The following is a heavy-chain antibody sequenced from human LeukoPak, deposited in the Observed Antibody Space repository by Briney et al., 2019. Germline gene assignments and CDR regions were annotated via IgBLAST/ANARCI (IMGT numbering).Heavy chain of an antibody. CDR2: ISAYNGNT. V-gene: IGHV1-18*01. D-gene: IGHD5-24*01. J-gene: IGHJ4*02. Sequence: ASVKVSCKASGYTFTSYGIGWVRQAPGQGLEWMGWISAYNGNTNYAQKLQGRVTMTTDTSTSTAYMELRSLRSDDTAVYYCARAERDGYNPPLDYWGQGTLVTVSS. CDR3: ARAERDGYNPPLDY. CDR1: GYTFTSYG.